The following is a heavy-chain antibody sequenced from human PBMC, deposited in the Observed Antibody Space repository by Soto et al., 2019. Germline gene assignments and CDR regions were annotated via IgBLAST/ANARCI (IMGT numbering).Heavy chain of an antibody. CDR2: IYHSGST. Sequence: SETLSLTCAVSGGSISSSNWWSWVRQPPGKGLEWIGEIYHSGSTNYNPSLKSRVTISVDKSKNQFSLKLSSVTAADTAVYYCARDTKVASAGYYYYYGMDVWGQGTTVTVSS. CDR1: GGSISSSNW. V-gene: IGHV4-4*02. D-gene: IGHD6-13*01. CDR3: ARDTKVASAGYYYYYGMDV. J-gene: IGHJ6*02.